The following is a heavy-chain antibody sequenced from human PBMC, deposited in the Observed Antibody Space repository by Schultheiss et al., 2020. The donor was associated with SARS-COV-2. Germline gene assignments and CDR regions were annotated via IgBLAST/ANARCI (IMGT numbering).Heavy chain of an antibody. D-gene: IGHD3-16*01. Sequence: GGSLRLSCAASGFTFDDYAMHWVRQAPGKGLEWVSGISWNSGSIGYADSVKGRFTISRDNAKNSLYLQMNSLRAEDTAVYYCAKDSYANYDYVWGSSPWGQGTLVTVSS. CDR2: ISWNSGSI. V-gene: IGHV3-9*01. CDR3: AKDSYANYDYVWGSSP. J-gene: IGHJ5*02. CDR1: GFTFDDYA.